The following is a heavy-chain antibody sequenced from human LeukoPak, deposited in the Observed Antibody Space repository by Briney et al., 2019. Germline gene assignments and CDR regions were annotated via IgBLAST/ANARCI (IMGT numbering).Heavy chain of an antibody. CDR2: ISTSSDYI. D-gene: IGHD2-15*01. CDR1: GFTFSSYA. J-gene: IGHJ4*02. V-gene: IGHV3-21*01. Sequence: GGSLRLSCAASGFTFSSYAMSWVRQAPGKGLEWVSSISTSSDYIYYADSVKGRFTISRDNAENSLFLQVNSLRAEDTAVYYCARGCSGGSCYDYWGQGTLVTVSS. CDR3: ARGCSGGSCYDY.